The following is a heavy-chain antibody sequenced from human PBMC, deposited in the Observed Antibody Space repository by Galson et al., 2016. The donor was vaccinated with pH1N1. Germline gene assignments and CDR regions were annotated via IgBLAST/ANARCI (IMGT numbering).Heavy chain of an antibody. V-gene: IGHV4-34*01. D-gene: IGHD5-24*01. Sequence: LTCAVPGYSFSGYYWSWLRQPPGKGLEWTGEINHSGSTNYNPSPMSRVTISVDTSENQFSLTLYSVTAADTAVYYCARGRGGYNLRERQYYYSYMDGWGKGTTVTVSS. J-gene: IGHJ6*03. CDR3: ARGRGGYNLRERQYYYSYMDG. CDR2: INHSGST. CDR1: GYSFSGYY.